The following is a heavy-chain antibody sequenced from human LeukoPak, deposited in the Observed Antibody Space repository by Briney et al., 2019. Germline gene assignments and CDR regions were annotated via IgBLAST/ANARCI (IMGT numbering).Heavy chain of an antibody. CDR2: ISGSGGST. CDR3: ARGGGDYDAFDI. D-gene: IGHD4-17*01. J-gene: IGHJ3*02. CDR1: GFTFSSYA. V-gene: IGHV3-23*01. Sequence: GGSLRLSCAASGFTFSSYAMSWVRQAPGKGLEWVSAISGSGGSTYYADSVKGRFTISRDNSKNTLYLQMNSLRAEDTAVYYCARGGGDYDAFDIWGQGTMVTVSS.